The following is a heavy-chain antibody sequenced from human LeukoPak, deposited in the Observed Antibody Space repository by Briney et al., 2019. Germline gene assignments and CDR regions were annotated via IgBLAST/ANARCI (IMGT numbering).Heavy chain of an antibody. J-gene: IGHJ4*02. Sequence: PSETLSLTCAVYGGSFSGYYWSWIRQPPGKELEWTGEINHSGSTNYNPSLKSRVTISVDTSKNQFSLKLSSVTAADTAVYYCARAKRRAHFDYWGQGTLVTVSS. CDR1: GGSFSGYY. CDR2: INHSGST. CDR3: ARAKRRAHFDY. V-gene: IGHV4-34*01. D-gene: IGHD4/OR15-4a*01.